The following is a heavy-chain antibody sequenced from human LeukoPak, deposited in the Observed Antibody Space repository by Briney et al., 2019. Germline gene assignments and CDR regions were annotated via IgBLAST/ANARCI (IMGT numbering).Heavy chain of an antibody. CDR1: GYSISSSYY. V-gene: IGHV4-4*07. CDR2: IYTSGST. Sequence: SETLSLTCTVSGYSISSSYYWSWIRQPAGKGLEWIGRIYTSGSTNYNPSLKSRVTMSVDTSKNQFSLKLSSVTAADTAVYYCARAGVLRFLEWPSPWFDPWGQGTLVTVSS. J-gene: IGHJ5*02. CDR3: ARAGVLRFLEWPSPWFDP. D-gene: IGHD3-3*01.